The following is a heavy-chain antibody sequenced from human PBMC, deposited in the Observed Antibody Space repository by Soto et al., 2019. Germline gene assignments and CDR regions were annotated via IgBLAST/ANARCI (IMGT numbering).Heavy chain of an antibody. CDR3: AGGQYYFDS. Sequence: QVQLVESGGGVVQPGRSLRLSCAASGFPFSSYGMHWVRQAPGKGLEWVPHISYDGSNKNYTDSVKGRFTISRDNSKNMLYLQMSSLRAEDTAVYYCAGGQYYFDSCGQGTRVSVSS. CDR2: ISYDGSNK. J-gene: IGHJ4*02. V-gene: IGHV3-30*03. CDR1: GFPFSSYG. D-gene: IGHD2-15*01.